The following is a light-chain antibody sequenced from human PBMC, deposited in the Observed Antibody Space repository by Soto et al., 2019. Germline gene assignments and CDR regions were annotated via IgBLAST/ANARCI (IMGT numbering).Light chain of an antibody. J-gene: IGLJ2*01. Sequence: QSALTQPRSVSGSPGQSVSISCTGTSSDVCGYNFVSWYQQHPGKAPKLMIYDVTKRPSGVPDRFSGSKSGNTASLTISGLQAADEADYYCCSFTRSSTFRVLFGGGTQLTVL. V-gene: IGLV2-11*01. CDR2: DVT. CDR3: CSFTRSSTFRVL. CDR1: SSDVCGYNF.